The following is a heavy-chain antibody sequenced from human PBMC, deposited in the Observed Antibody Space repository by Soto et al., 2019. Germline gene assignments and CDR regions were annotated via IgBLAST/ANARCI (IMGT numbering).Heavy chain of an antibody. Sequence: QLQLQETGPGLVKPSQTLSLTCTVSGGSINNNNYHWGWIRQPPGKGLEWIGSIYYTGSTYYNPSLQSRVTMSVDTSTNQFSLKLSSVTAADTAVYNCATRNYRVTYGMDVWGQGTTVTVSS. CDR1: GGSINNNNYH. V-gene: IGHV4-39*01. CDR3: ATRNYRVTYGMDV. CDR2: IYYTGST. D-gene: IGHD4-4*01. J-gene: IGHJ6*02.